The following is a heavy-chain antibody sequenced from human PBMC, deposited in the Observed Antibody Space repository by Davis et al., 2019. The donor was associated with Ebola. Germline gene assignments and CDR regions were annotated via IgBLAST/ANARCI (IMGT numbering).Heavy chain of an antibody. D-gene: IGHD4-17*01. Sequence: PGGSLRLSCAASGFTFSSYAMSWVRLAPGKGPEWVAGISRNSAKTYYADSVKGRFTISRDNSRNTLYVEMNSLSVEDTATYYCAKDPNGDYVGGFDMRGQGTRVTVS. CDR1: GFTFSSYA. CDR3: AKDPNGDYVGGFDM. V-gene: IGHV3-23*01. J-gene: IGHJ3*02. CDR2: ISRNSAKT.